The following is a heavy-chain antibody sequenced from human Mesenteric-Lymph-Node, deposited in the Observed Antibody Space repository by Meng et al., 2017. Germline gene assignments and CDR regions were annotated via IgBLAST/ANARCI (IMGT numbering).Heavy chain of an antibody. J-gene: IGHJ4*02. CDR3: ARTGCSSSSCYDY. CDR1: GYTFTSYG. V-gene: IGHV1-3*01. Sequence: QVQLVRSGAEVKKPGASVKVSCKASGYTFTSYGLSWVRQAPGQRLEWMGWINAGNGNTKYSEKFQSRVTITRDTAASTAYMELSSLRSEDTAVYYCARTGCSSSSCYDYWGQGTLVTVSS. CDR2: INAGNGNT. D-gene: IGHD2-2*01.